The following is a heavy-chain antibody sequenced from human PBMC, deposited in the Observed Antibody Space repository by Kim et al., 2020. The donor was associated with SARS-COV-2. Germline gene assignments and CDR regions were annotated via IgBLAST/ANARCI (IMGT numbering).Heavy chain of an antibody. Sequence: GGSLRLSCAASGFTFSSYGMHWVRQAPGKGLEWVAVIWYDGSNKYYADSVKGRFTISRDNSKNTLYLQMNSLRAEDTAVYYCAREAIVGATDFWFDPWGQGTLVTVSS. CDR3: AREAIVGATDFWFDP. D-gene: IGHD1-26*01. CDR1: GFTFSSYG. J-gene: IGHJ5*02. CDR2: IWYDGSNK. V-gene: IGHV3-33*01.